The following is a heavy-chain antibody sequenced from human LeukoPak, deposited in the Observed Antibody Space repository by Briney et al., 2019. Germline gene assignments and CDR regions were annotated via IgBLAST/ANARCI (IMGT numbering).Heavy chain of an antibody. CDR1: GYTFTSYY. Sequence: VASVKLSCKASGYTFTSYYMHWVRQAPGQGLEWMGIINPSGGSTSYAQKFQGRVAMTRDMSTSTVYMELSSLRSEDTAVYYCARARYGDYELDYWGQGTLVTVSS. J-gene: IGHJ4*02. CDR2: INPSGGST. CDR3: ARARYGDYELDY. D-gene: IGHD4-17*01. V-gene: IGHV1-46*01.